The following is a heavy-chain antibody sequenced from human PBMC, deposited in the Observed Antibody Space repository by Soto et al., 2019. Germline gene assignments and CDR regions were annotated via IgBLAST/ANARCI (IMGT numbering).Heavy chain of an antibody. D-gene: IGHD5-12*01. J-gene: IGHJ4*02. V-gene: IGHV3-21*01. CDR2: ISISSTYM. CDR3: VAEKMATNWFDY. Sequence: EVQLVESGGGLVKPGGSLRLSCAASGFTLSSYSMNWVRQAPGKGLEWVSSISISSTYMYYADSVKGRFTISRDNAKNSLYLQMNSLRAEDTAVYYCVAEKMATNWFDYWGQGTLVTVSS. CDR1: GFTLSSYS.